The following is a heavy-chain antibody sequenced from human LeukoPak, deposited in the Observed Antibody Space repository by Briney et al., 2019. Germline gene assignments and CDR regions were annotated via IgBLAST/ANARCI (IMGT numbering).Heavy chain of an antibody. J-gene: IGHJ4*02. Sequence: SETLSLTCTVSGGSISTGGYYWSWIRQPPGKGLEWIGYIYYSGSTNYNPSLKSRVTISVDTSKNQFSLKLSSVTAADTAVYYCARHLPAEQWLVVFDYWGQGTLVTVSS. V-gene: IGHV4-61*08. CDR2: IYYSGST. CDR1: GGSISTGGYY. D-gene: IGHD6-19*01. CDR3: ARHLPAEQWLVVFDY.